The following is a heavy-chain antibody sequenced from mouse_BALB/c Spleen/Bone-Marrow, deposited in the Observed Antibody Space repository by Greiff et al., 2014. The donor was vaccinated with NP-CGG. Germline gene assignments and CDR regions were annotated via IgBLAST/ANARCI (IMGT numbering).Heavy chain of an antibody. V-gene: IGHV1-7*01. CDR1: GYTFTSHW. CDR2: INPSTGYT. CDR3: AREGYDPWFAY. D-gene: IGHD2-14*01. Sequence: VQLQQSGAELAKPGASVKMSCKASGYTFTSHWMHWVKQRPGQGLEWIGYINPSTGYTEYNQKFKDKATLTADKSSSTAYMQLSSLTSEDSAVYYCAREGYDPWFAYWGQGTLVTVSA. J-gene: IGHJ3*01.